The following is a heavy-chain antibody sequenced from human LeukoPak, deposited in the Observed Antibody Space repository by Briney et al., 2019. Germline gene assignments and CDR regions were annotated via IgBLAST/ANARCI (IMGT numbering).Heavy chain of an antibody. CDR2: ISSSGSTI. CDR1: GFTFSDYY. Sequence: GGSLRLSCAASGFTFSDYYMSWIRQAPGKGLEWVSYISSSGSTIYYADSVKGRFTISRDNAKNSLYLQMNSLRAEDTAVYYCARTYDFWSGYFKHAFDIWGQGTMVTVSS. D-gene: IGHD3-3*01. CDR3: ARTYDFWSGYFKHAFDI. V-gene: IGHV3-11*04. J-gene: IGHJ3*02.